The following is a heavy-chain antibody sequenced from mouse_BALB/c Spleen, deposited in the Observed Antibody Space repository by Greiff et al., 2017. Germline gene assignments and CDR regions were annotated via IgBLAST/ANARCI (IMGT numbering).Heavy chain of an antibody. D-gene: IGHD1-1*01. CDR2: ISSGSSTI. V-gene: IGHV5-17*02. CDR3: ARSRGYYGSSYDY. CDR1: GFTFSSFG. Sequence: DVKLVESGGGLVQPGGSRKLSCAASGFTFSSFGMHWVRQAPEKGLEWVAYISSGSSTIYYADTVKGRFTISRDNPKNTLFLQMTSLRSEDTAMYYCARSRGYYGSSYDYWGQGTTLTVSS. J-gene: IGHJ2*01.